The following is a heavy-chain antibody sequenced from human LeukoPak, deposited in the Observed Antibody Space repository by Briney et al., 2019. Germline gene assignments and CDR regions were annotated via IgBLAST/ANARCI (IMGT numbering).Heavy chain of an antibody. CDR2: ITSRGDYI. V-gene: IGHV3-21*01. J-gene: IGHJ5*02. Sequence: PGGSLRLSCAASGFTFSSNTMNRVRQAPGKGLEWVSGITSRGDYIYYVDSVKGRFTISRDNAKNSLYLQMNSLRAEDTAVYYCARGGGSGYYTPQKWFDPWGQGTLVTVSS. CDR1: GFTFSSNT. CDR3: ARGGGSGYYTPQKWFDP. D-gene: IGHD3-3*01.